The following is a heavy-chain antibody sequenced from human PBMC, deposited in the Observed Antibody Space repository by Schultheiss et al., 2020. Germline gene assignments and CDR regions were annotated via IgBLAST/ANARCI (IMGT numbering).Heavy chain of an antibody. CDR1: GDSVSSNSAA. CDR2: TYYRSKWYN. V-gene: IGHV6-1*01. J-gene: IGHJ4*02. CDR3: ARGGFGITGTTNYFDY. Sequence: SQPLSLTCAISGDSVSSNSAAWNWIRQSPSRGLEWLGRTYYRSKWYNDYAVSVKSRITINPDTSKNQFSLQLNSVTPEDTAVYYCARGGFGITGTTNYFDYWAQGTLVTVSS. D-gene: IGHD1-7*01.